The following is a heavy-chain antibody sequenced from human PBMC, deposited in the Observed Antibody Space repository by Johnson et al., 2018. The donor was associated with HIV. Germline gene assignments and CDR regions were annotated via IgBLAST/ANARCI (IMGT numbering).Heavy chain of an antibody. Sequence: VQLVESGGGVVRPGGSLRLSCAASGFTFSSYAMSWVRQAPGKGLEWVSAISGSGGSTYYADSVKGRFTISRDNSKNTLYLQMNSLRAEDTAVYYCAKDLVATIQGPWGATNAFDIWGQGTMVTVSA. J-gene: IGHJ3*02. CDR1: GFTFSSYA. D-gene: IGHD5-12*01. V-gene: IGHV3-23*04. CDR2: ISGSGGST. CDR3: AKDLVATIQGPWGATNAFDI.